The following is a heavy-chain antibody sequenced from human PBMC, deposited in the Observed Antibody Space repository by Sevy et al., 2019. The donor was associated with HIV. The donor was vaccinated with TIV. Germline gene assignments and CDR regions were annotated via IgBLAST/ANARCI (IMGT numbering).Heavy chain of an antibody. Sequence: GGSLRLSCTTSGFTFGDYAMTWVRQAPGKGLEWVGFFRSKAYGGTTEYAASVKGRFTISRDDSKSIAYLKMNSLKTEDTAVYYCTRYCSSSSCEKTNWVDAFDIWGQGTMVTVSS. CDR3: TRYCSSSSCEKTNWVDAFDI. V-gene: IGHV3-49*04. CDR2: FRSKAYGGTT. CDR1: GFTFGDYA. D-gene: IGHD2-2*01. J-gene: IGHJ3*02.